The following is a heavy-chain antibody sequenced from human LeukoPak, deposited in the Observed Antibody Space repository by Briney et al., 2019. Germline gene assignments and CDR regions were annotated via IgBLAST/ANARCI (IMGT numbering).Heavy chain of an antibody. CDR3: ARLGGTPGYYFDY. J-gene: IGHJ4*02. CDR1: GGSISSYY. V-gene: IGHV4-59*08. CDR2: IYYSGST. Sequence: PSETLSLTCTVSGGSISSYYWSWIRQPPGKGLEWIGYIYYSGSTNYSPSLKSRVTISVDTSKNQFSLKLSSVTAADTAVYYCARLGGTPGYYFDYWGQGTLVTVSS. D-gene: IGHD1-14*01.